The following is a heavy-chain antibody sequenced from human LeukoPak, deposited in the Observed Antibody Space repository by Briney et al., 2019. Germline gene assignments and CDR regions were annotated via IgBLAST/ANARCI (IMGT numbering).Heavy chain of an antibody. Sequence: SETLSLTCTVSGGSISSYYWSWIRQPPGKGLEWIGYIYYSGSTNYNPSLKSRVTISVDTSKNQFSLKLSSVTAADTAVYYCARYHSSSWFLDYWGQGTLVTVSS. CDR3: ARYHSSSWFLDY. J-gene: IGHJ4*02. D-gene: IGHD6-13*01. V-gene: IGHV4-59*01. CDR1: GGSISSYY. CDR2: IYYSGST.